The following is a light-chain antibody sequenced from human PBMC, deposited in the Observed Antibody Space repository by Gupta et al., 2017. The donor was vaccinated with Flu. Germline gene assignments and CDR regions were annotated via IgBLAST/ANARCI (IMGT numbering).Light chain of an antibody. CDR3: YSYKGTSGTGTLV. J-gene: IGLJ2*01. Sequence: ALTQPDSVSGSPGQSITISCTGTGDDIGTYKYVSWYQHRPDLGPKLILYEVNVRPSGVSDRCSGSWSGATASITIAALRAEDEAHDYCYSYKGTSGTGTLVFGAGTKLTVL. V-gene: IGLV2-14*01. CDR2: EVN. CDR1: GDDIGTYKY.